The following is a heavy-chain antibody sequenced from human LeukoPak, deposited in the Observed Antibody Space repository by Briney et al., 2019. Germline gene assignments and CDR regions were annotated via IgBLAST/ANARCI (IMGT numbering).Heavy chain of an antibody. J-gene: IGHJ3*02. CDR1: GGSISSYY. CDR3: ARVWYYYDSSGYYLDAFDI. CDR2: IYYSGST. Sequence: SETLSLTCTVSGGSISSYYWSWTRQPPGKGLEWIGYIYYSGSTNCNPSLKSRVTISVDTSKNQFSLKLSSVTAADTGVYYCARVWYYYDSSGYYLDAFDIWGQGTMVTVSS. D-gene: IGHD3-22*01. V-gene: IGHV4-59*01.